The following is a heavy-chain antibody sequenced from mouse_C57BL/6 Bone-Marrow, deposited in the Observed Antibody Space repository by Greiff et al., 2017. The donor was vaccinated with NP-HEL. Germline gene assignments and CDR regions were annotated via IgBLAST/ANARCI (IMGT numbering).Heavy chain of an antibody. V-gene: IGHV1-81*01. Sequence: QVQLQQSGAELARPGASVKLSCKASGYTFTSYGISWVKQRTGQGLEWIGEIYPRSGNTYYNEKFKGKATLTADKSSSTAYMELRSLTSEESAVYFCARGGLLLRFFDYWGQGTTLTVSS. J-gene: IGHJ2*01. D-gene: IGHD1-1*01. CDR3: ARGGLLLRFFDY. CDR1: GYTFTSYG. CDR2: IYPRSGNT.